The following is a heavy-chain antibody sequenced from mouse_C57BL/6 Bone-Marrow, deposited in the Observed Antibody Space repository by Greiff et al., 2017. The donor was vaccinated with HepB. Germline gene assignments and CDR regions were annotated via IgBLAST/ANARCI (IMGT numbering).Heavy chain of an antibody. CDR3: ARADYDYDEGY. CDR2: IDPSDSYT. Sequence: QVQLQQPGAELVKPGASVKLSCKASGYTFTSYWMQWVKRRPGQGLEWIGEIDPSDSYTNYNQKFKGKATLTVDTSSSTAYMQLSSLTSEDSAVYYCARADYDYDEGYWGQGTTLTVSS. V-gene: IGHV1-50*01. D-gene: IGHD2-4*01. CDR1: GYTFTSYW. J-gene: IGHJ2*01.